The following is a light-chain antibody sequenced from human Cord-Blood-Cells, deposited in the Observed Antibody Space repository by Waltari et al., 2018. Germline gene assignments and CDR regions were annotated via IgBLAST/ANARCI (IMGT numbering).Light chain of an antibody. J-gene: IGKJ4*01. CDR2: WAS. V-gene: IGKV4-1*01. Sequence: DIVMTQSPDSLAVSLGERVIITCKSSQSVLYSSNNKNYLAWYQQKPGQPPKLLIYWASTRESGVPDRFSGSGSGTDFTLTISSLQAEDVAVYYCQQYYSTPLTFGGGTKVEIK. CDR3: QQYYSTPLT. CDR1: QSVLYSSNNKNY.